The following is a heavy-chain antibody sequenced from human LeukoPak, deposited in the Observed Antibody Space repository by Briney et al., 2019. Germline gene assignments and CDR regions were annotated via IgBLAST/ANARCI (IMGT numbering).Heavy chain of an antibody. CDR1: GYTFTSYY. D-gene: IGHD4-17*01. V-gene: IGHV1-46*03. CDR2: INPSGGST. J-gene: IGHJ4*02. CDR3: ARAKEDLYGDPYYFDY. Sequence: ASVKASCKAYGYTFTSYYMHWVRQAPGQGLEWMGIINPSGGSTSYAQMFQGRVTMTRDPSTSTVYMELCSLRSEDTAVYYCARAKEDLYGDPYYFDYWGQGTLSPSPQ.